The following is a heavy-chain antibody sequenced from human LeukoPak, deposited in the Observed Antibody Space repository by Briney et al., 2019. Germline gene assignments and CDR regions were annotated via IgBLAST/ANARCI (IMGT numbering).Heavy chain of an antibody. CDR2: ISGSGGSI. CDR1: GFTFSSCA. Sequence: PGGSLRLSCAVSGFTFSSCAMSWVRQAPGKGLEWVSAISGSGGSIYYADSVKGRFTISRDNSKNTLYLQMNSLRAEDTAVYYCAKETAFGPRNSADYWGQGTLVTVSS. CDR3: AKETAFGPRNSADY. J-gene: IGHJ4*02. V-gene: IGHV3-23*01. D-gene: IGHD3-10*01.